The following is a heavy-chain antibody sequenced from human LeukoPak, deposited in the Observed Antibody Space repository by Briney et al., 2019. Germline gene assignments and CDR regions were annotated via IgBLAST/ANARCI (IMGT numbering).Heavy chain of an antibody. Sequence: ASVKVSCKASGYTFTGYYMHWVRQAPGQGLEWMGWINPNSGGTNYAQKFQGRVTMTRDTSISTAYMELSRLRSDDTAVYYCARGDGYSSNWFDPWGQGTLVTVSS. V-gene: IGHV1-2*02. CDR1: GYTFTGYY. J-gene: IGHJ5*02. CDR2: INPNSGGT. CDR3: ARGDGYSSNWFDP. D-gene: IGHD5-24*01.